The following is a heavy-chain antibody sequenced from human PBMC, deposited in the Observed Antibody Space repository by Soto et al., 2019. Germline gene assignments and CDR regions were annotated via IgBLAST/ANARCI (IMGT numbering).Heavy chain of an antibody. CDR1: GFTFSNYA. J-gene: IGHJ4*02. D-gene: IGHD6-13*01. V-gene: IGHV3-23*01. CDR3: AKDQGSTWYMGPDY. CDR2: ITASGHTT. Sequence: EVQVLESGGGLVEPGGSLRLSCAASGFTFSNYAMSWVRQAPGKGLEWVSSITASGHTTYYADSLEGRFTISRDNSRNVLYLQMNSLRAEDTAIYYCAKDQGSTWYMGPDYWGQGTLVTVSS.